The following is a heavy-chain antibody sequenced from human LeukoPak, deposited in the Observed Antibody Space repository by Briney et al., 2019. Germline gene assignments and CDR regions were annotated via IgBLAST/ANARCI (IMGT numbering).Heavy chain of an antibody. CDR3: ASLAGGYLG. CDR1: GGSFSNYA. Sequence: SVKVPCKASGGSFSNYAISWVRQTPGQGLEYMGGIIPMFGTAGYAQKFQGRVTITADESTSTAYMELSSLRSDDTAMYYCASLAGGYLGWGQGTLVTVSS. CDR2: IIPMFGTA. J-gene: IGHJ4*02. D-gene: IGHD7-27*01. V-gene: IGHV1-69*01.